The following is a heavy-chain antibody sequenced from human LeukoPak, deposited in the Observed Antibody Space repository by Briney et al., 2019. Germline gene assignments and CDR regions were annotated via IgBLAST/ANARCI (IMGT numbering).Heavy chain of an antibody. D-gene: IGHD1-7*01. J-gene: IGHJ4*02. Sequence: SETLSLTCTVSGYSISSGYYWGWIRQPPGKGLEWIGSMYHSGSTYYNPSLKSPLTISIDTSTNHLSLKLNSVTGADTYMNVCARGGNCEPIDYWGQGTLVTVSS. CDR1: GYSISSGYY. CDR2: MYHSGST. CDR3: ARGGNCEPIDY. V-gene: IGHV4-38-2*02.